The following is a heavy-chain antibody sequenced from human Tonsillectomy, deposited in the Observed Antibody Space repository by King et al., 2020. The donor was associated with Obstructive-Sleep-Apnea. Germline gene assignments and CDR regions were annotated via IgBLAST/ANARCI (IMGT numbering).Heavy chain of an antibody. V-gene: IGHV3-7*01. CDR2: IKHDGSEK. J-gene: IGHJ4*02. CDR1: GFTFSSYW. Sequence: QLVQSGGGLVQPGGSLRLSCAASGFTFSSYWMSWVRQAPGKGLEWVANIKHDGSEKYFVDSVKGRFTISRDNAKNSLYLQMNSLRAEDTAVYYCARDKDIAAAGSDYWGQGTLVTVSS. CDR3: ARDKDIAAAGSDY. D-gene: IGHD6-13*01.